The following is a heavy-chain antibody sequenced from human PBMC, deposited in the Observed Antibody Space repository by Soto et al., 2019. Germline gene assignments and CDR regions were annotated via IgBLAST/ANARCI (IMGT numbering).Heavy chain of an antibody. D-gene: IGHD3-10*01. CDR2: IFVGDSDT. J-gene: IGHJ5*01. CDR3: ARLPSYGCPDS. V-gene: IGHV5-51*01. CDR1: GYIFSTYW. Sequence: GESLKISCKGFGYIFSTYWIAWARQMPGKGLEWMGIIFVGDSDTRYSPSFKGQVTISADKSIDTAYLEWSSLKASDSAMYYCARLPSYGCPDSWGQGTQVTVSS.